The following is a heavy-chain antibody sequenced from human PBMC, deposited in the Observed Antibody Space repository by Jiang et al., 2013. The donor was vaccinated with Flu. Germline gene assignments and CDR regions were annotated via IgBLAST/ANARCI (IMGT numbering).Heavy chain of an antibody. CDR1: GFTFSDYW. CDR3: ARDSRYDILTGPRFDY. Sequence: GLVQPGGSLRLSCAASGFTFSDYWLSWVRQAPGKGPEWVANIKQDGSQKYYVDSVKGRFTISRDNAKNSLYLQMNSLRAEDTAVYYCARDSRYDILTGPRFDYWGQGTLVTVSS. D-gene: IGHD3-9*01. V-gene: IGHV3-7*03. CDR2: IKQDGSQK. J-gene: IGHJ4*02.